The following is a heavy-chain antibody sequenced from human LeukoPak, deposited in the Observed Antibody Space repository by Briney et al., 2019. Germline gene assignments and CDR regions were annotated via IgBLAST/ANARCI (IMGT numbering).Heavy chain of an antibody. V-gene: IGHV4-61*08. CDR2: IYYSGSD. J-gene: IGHJ4*02. CDR1: GGSISSGGYY. CDR3: ARSVPGYCSSTSCYSIDFDY. Sequence: PSETLSLTCTVSGGSISSGGYYWSWIRQHPGKGLEWIGYIYYSGSDYYDPSLKSRVTISVDTSKNQFSLKLSSVTAADTAVYYCARSVPGYCSSTSCYSIDFDYRGQGTLVTVSS. D-gene: IGHD2-2*03.